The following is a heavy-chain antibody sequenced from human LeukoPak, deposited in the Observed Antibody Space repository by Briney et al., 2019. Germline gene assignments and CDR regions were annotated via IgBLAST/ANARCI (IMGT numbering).Heavy chain of an antibody. J-gene: IGHJ4*02. CDR2: IYNSRST. Sequence: PSEPLSLTCTVSGGSISNYYWTWIRQPPGKGLEWIGYIYNSRSTKYNPSLESRVTMSVDTSKNQFSLRLTSVTAADTAVYYCARGGAVLKWGQGTLVTVSS. CDR1: GGSISNYY. CDR3: ARGGAVLK. D-gene: IGHD2/OR15-2a*01. V-gene: IGHV4-59*01.